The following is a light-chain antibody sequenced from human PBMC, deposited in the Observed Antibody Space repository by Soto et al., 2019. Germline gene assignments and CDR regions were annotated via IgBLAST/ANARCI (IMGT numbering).Light chain of an antibody. Sequence: IQVTRSPSTLRASVGDIVTITFGASHSISIWLAWYQQKPGKAPKLLIYKASTLNTGVPSRFRGSGSGTEFTLTISSLQTDDFATYYCQQYTSYPHAFGQGTQLDIK. J-gene: IGKJ1*01. V-gene: IGKV1-5*03. CDR3: QQYTSYPHA. CDR1: HSISIW. CDR2: KAS.